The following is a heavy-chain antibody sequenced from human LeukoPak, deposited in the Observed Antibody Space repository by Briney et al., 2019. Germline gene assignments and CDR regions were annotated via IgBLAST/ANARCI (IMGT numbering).Heavy chain of an antibody. V-gene: IGHV1-24*01. CDR2: FDTEDGET. J-gene: IGHJ4*02. D-gene: IGHD2/OR15-2a*01. CDR1: GYTLTELS. CDR3: ATNTLGMGIFDY. Sequence: ASVTVSFKFSGYTLTELSMDWVRQPPGKGLEWMGGFDTEDGETIYAQKFYGRVTMTDDTSTDTAYMELSSLRSDDTAVYYCATNTLGMGIFDYWGQGTLVTVSS.